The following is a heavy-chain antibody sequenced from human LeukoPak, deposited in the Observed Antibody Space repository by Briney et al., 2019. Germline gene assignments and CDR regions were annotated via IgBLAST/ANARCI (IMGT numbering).Heavy chain of an antibody. Sequence: GRSLRLSCAASGFTFSSYAMSWVRQAPGKGLECVSAISGSGGSTYNADSVKGRFTISRDNSKNTLYLQMNSLRAEDTAVYYCAKDRSSYFDYWGQGTLVTVSS. D-gene: IGHD6-19*01. V-gene: IGHV3-23*01. CDR3: AKDRSSYFDY. CDR1: GFTFSSYA. CDR2: ISGSGGST. J-gene: IGHJ4*02.